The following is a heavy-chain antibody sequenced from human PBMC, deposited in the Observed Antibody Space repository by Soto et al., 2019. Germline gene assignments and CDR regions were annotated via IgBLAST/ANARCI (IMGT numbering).Heavy chain of an antibody. Sequence: GGSLRLSCAASGFTFSSYAMSWVRQSPGKGLEWVSAISGSGGSTYYADSVKGRFTISRDNSKNTLYLQMNSLRAEDTAVYYCAKASITMVRGVITLFDYWGQGTLVTVSS. CDR2: ISGSGGST. V-gene: IGHV3-23*01. D-gene: IGHD3-10*01. CDR3: AKASITMVRGVITLFDY. CDR1: GFTFSSYA. J-gene: IGHJ4*02.